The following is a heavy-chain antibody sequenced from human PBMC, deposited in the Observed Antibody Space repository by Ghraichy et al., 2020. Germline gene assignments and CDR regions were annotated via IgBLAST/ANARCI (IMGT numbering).Heavy chain of an antibody. CDR3: TRDRLEEWQLLRYAFVN. CDR2: ISSSSNTI. V-gene: IGHV3-48*02. J-gene: IGHJ3*02. Sequence: GGSLRLSCAASGFTFSSYSMNWVRQAPGKGLEWVSYISSSSNTIYYADSVKGRFTISRDNAKNSLYLQMNSLRDEDTAVYYCTRDRLEEWQLLRYAFVNWVQGTMVTVSS. D-gene: IGHD1-26*01. CDR1: GFTFSSYS.